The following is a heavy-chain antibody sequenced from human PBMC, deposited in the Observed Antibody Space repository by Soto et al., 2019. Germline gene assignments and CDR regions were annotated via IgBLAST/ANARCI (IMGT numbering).Heavy chain of an antibody. J-gene: IGHJ4*02. V-gene: IGHV3-7*01. Sequence: PGGSLRLSCAASGFTFSSYWMSWVRQAPGKGLEWVANIKQDGSEKYYVDSVKGRFTISRDNAKNSLYLQMNSLRAEDTAVYYCAXDSRVWYYYHSSGYLDYWGQGTLVTVSS. CDR1: GFTFSSYW. CDR2: IKQDGSEK. D-gene: IGHD3-22*01. CDR3: AXDSRVWYYYHSSGYLDY.